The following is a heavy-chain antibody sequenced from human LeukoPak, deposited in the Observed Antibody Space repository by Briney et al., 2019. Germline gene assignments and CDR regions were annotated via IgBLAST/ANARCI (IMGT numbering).Heavy chain of an antibody. J-gene: IGHJ4*02. CDR2: ISSSSSYT. V-gene: IGHV3-21*05. CDR1: GFTFSSYN. CDR3: ARDRSGWPGGFDY. Sequence: PGGSLRLSCAASGFTFSSYNMNWVRQAPGKGLEWVSYISSSSSYTNYADSVKGRFTISRDNAKNSLYLQMNSLRAEDTAVYYCARDRSGWPGGFDYWGQGTLVTVSS. D-gene: IGHD6-19*01.